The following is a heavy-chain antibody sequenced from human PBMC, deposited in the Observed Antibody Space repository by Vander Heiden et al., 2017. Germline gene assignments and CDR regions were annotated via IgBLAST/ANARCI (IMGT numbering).Heavy chain of an antibody. V-gene: IGHV4-39*01. CDR2: IYYSGST. CDR1: GGSISSSSYY. Sequence: QLQLQESGPGLVKPSETLSLTCTFAGGSISSSSYYWGWIRQPPGKGLEWIGSIYYSGSTYYNPSLKSRVTISVDTSKNQFSLKLSSVTAADTAVYYCARSGSGIHDYWGQGTLVTVSS. CDR3: ARSGSGIHDY. D-gene: IGHD3-10*01. J-gene: IGHJ4*02.